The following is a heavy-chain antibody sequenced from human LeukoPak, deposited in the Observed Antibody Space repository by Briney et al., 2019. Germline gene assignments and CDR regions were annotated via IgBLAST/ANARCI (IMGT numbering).Heavy chain of an antibody. CDR1: GYTFTSYY. D-gene: IGHD3-16*01. CDR2: INPSGGST. CDR3: ACFRLEDLAFDI. J-gene: IGHJ3*02. Sequence: ASVKVSCKASGYTFTSYYMHWVRQAPGQGLEWMGIINPSGGSTTYAQKFQGRVTMTTDTSTSTAYMELRSLRSDDTAVYYCACFRLEDLAFDIWGQGTMVTVSS. V-gene: IGHV1-46*01.